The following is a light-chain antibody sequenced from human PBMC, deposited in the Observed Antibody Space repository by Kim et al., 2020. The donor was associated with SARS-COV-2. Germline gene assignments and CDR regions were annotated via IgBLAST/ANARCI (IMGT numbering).Light chain of an antibody. CDR2: ATS. V-gene: IGKV1-9*01. CDR3: QQVNSFPLVT. CDR1: QDIGGY. Sequence: IQLTQSPSSLSASVGDRVTITCRASQDIGGYLAWYQQKPGSAPKLLIYATSTLQSGVPSRFSGRGSGTDFTLTISSLQPEDLATYICQQVNSFPLVTFGQGTRLEIK. J-gene: IGKJ5*01.